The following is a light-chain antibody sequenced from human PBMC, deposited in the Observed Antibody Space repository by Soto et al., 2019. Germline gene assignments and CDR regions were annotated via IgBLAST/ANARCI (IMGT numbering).Light chain of an antibody. CDR1: QDISNY. Sequence: DIQMTQSPSSLSASVGDRVTITFQASQDISNYLAWYQQKPGQPPKLLIYWASTRESGVPARFGGSGSGTDFTLTISSLQAEDVAVYYCQQYYSIPFTFGPGTKVDIK. J-gene: IGKJ3*01. CDR3: QQYYSIPFT. CDR2: WAS. V-gene: IGKV4-1*01.